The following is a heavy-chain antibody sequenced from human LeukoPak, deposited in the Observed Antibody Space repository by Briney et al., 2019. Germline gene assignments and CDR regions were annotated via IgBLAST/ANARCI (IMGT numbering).Heavy chain of an antibody. Sequence: GGSLRLSCAASGFTFSDHYMDWVRRAPGKGLEWVGRTRNKANSYTTEYAASVKGRFTISRDDSKNSLYLQMNSLKTEDTAVYYCARLDSGNYAFDIWGQGTMVTVSS. CDR1: GFTFSDHY. J-gene: IGHJ3*02. D-gene: IGHD4-23*01. CDR2: TRNKANSYTT. V-gene: IGHV3-72*01. CDR3: ARLDSGNYAFDI.